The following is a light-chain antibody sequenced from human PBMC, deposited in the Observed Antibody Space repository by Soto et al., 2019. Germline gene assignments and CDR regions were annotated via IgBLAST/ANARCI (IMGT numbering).Light chain of an antibody. J-gene: IGKJ1*01. Sequence: EIVLTQSPGTLSLSPGERATLSCRASQSASSSYLAWYQQKPGQAPRLLIYGASSRATGIPDRFSGSGSGTDFTLNISRLETEDFAVYYCQQYSSSPGTFGQGNKVEIK. CDR3: QQYSSSPGT. CDR1: QSASSSY. CDR2: GAS. V-gene: IGKV3-20*01.